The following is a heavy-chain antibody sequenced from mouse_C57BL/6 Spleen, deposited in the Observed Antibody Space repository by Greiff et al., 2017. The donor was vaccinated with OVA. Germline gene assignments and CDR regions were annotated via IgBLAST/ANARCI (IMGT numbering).Heavy chain of an antibody. CDR2: IWWDDDK. Sequence: QVTLKVSGPGILQPSQTLSLTCSFSGFSLSTFGMGVGWIRQPSGKGLEWLEHIWWDDDKYYHPALKSRLTISKDTSKNPAFLKIANVDTADTATYYCARIGGDYYGSSSWFAYWGQGTPVTVSA. CDR1: GFSLSTFGMG. V-gene: IGHV8-8*01. CDR3: ARIGGDYYGSSSWFAY. D-gene: IGHD1-1*01. J-gene: IGHJ3*01.